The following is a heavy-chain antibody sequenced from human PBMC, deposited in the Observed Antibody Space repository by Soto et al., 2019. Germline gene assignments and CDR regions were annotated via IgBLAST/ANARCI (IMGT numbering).Heavy chain of an antibody. D-gene: IGHD4-17*01. CDR1: GGSISSSSYY. V-gene: IGHV4-39*01. CDR2: IYYSGST. J-gene: IGHJ5*02. Sequence: SETLSLTCTVSGGSISSSSYYWGWIRQPPGKGLEWIGSIYYSGSTYYNPSLKSRVTISVDTSKNQFSLKLSSVTAADTAVYYCARLIFKWGDYPLYNCFDPWGQGILVTVSS. CDR3: ARLIFKWGDYPLYNCFDP.